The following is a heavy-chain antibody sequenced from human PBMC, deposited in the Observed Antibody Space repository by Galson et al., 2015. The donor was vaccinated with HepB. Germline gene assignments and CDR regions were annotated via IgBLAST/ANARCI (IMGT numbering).Heavy chain of an antibody. V-gene: IGHV3-30*18. Sequence: SLRLSCAASGFSLSKAWMTWVRQDPGKGLEWVSVISYDGNNKYYAGSVRGRFTISRDNAKNTLYLQMNSLRAEDTAVYYCAKATIAAAGTGVDYWGQETLVTVSS. CDR2: ISYDGNNK. D-gene: IGHD6-13*01. CDR1: GFSLSKAW. J-gene: IGHJ4*02. CDR3: AKATIAAAGTGVDY.